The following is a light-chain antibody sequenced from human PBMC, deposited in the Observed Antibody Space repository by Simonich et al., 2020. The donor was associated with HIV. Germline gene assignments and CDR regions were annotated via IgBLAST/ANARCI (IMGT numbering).Light chain of an antibody. J-gene: IGKJ2*01. CDR1: QSVSSN. Sequence: EIVMTQSPATLSVSPGESAPLSCRASQSVSSNLAWYQQKPGQAPRLLIYGASTRATGIPARFSGSGSGTEFTLTISSMQSEDCAVYYCQQYNNWPPYTFGQGTKLEIK. CDR2: GAS. V-gene: IGKV3-15*01. CDR3: QQYNNWPPYT.